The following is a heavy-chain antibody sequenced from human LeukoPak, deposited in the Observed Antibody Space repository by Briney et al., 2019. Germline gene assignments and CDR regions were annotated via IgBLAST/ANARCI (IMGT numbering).Heavy chain of an antibody. J-gene: IGHJ4*02. V-gene: IGHV3-21*04. D-gene: IGHD5-24*01. Sequence: GGSLRLSCAASGFTFSSYSMNWVRQAPGKGLEWVSSISSSSSFIYYADSVKGRFTISRDNSKNTLYLQMNSLRAEDTAVYYCAKSGYNRFDYWGQGTLVTVSS. CDR3: AKSGYNRFDY. CDR1: GFTFSSYS. CDR2: ISSSSSFI.